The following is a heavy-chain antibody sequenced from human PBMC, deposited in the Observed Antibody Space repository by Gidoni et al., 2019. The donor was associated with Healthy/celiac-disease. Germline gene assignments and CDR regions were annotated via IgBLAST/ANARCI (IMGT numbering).Heavy chain of an antibody. CDR2: ISSSSSYT. CDR3: ARDRVISNYGMDV. J-gene: IGHJ6*02. CDR1: GFTFSDYY. Sequence: QVKLVESGGGWVKPGGSLRLSCAASGFTFSDYYMSWIRQAPGKGLEWVSYISSSSSYTNYADSVKGRFTISRDNAKNSLYLQMNSLRAEDTAVYYCARDRVISNYGMDVWGQGTTVTVSS. V-gene: IGHV3-11*06. D-gene: IGHD2-21*01.